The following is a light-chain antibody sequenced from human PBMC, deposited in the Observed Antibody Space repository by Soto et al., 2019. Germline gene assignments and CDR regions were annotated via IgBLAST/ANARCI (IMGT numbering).Light chain of an antibody. Sequence: QAVVTQPASVSGSPGQSITISCTGTSSDVGGYNYVSWYQQHPGKAPKLMIYAVSNRPSGVSNRFSGSKSGNTASLTISGLQAEDEADYYCSSYTSSSTLLFGGGTQLTVL. V-gene: IGLV2-14*01. CDR1: SSDVGGYNY. CDR3: SSYTSSSTLL. J-gene: IGLJ2*01. CDR2: AVS.